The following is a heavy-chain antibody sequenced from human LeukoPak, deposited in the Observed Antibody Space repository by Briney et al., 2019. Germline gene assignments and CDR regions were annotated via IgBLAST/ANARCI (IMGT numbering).Heavy chain of an antibody. CDR3: ARVAPIVVVPAAQFDP. V-gene: IGHV4-38-2*02. CDR1: GYSISSGYY. J-gene: IGHJ5*02. Sequence: PSETLSLTCTVSGYSISSGYYWGWIRQPPGKGLEWIGSIYHSGSTYYNPSLKSRVTISVDTSKNQFSLKLSSETAADTAVYYCARVAPIVVVPAAQFDPWGQGTLVTVSS. D-gene: IGHD2-2*01. CDR2: IYHSGST.